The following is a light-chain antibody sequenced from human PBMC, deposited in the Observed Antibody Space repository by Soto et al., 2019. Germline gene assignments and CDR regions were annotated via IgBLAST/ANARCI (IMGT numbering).Light chain of an antibody. CDR1: QSVRTW. CDR3: QQYHSYWT. CDR2: DVS. Sequence: DIPMTQSPSTLSASVGDRVIITCRASQSVRTWLAWYQQKPGKAPKVLIYDVSILESGVPSRFSGSGSGTEFTLTISSLQPEDFATYYCQQYHSYWTFGQGTKVDIK. V-gene: IGKV1-5*01. J-gene: IGKJ1*01.